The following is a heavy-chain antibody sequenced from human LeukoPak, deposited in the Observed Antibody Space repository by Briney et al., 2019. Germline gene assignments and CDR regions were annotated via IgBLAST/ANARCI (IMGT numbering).Heavy chain of an antibody. CDR1: GFTFSSYA. CDR3: ARDFNGVSLDY. J-gene: IGHJ4*02. Sequence: PGRSLRLSCAASGFTFSSYAMHWVRQAPGKGLEWVAVIWYDGSNKYYADSVKGRFTISRDNSKNTLYLQMNSLRAEDTAVYYCARDFNGVSLDYWGQGTLVTVSS. CDR2: IWYDGSNK. D-gene: IGHD2-8*01. V-gene: IGHV3-33*08.